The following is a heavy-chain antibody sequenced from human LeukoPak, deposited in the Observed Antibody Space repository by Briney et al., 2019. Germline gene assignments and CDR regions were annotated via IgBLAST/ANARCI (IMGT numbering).Heavy chain of an antibody. CDR1: GGSISSYY. CDR3: ARGSGTYYYDSNLDLDAFDI. V-gene: IGHV4-59*01. Sequence: PSETLSLTCTVSGGSISSYYWSWIRQPPGKGLEWIGYIYYSGSTNYNPSLKSRVTISVDTSKNQFSLKLSSVTAADTAVYYCARGSGTYYYDSNLDLDAFDIWGQGTMVTVSS. D-gene: IGHD3-22*01. CDR2: IYYSGST. J-gene: IGHJ3*02.